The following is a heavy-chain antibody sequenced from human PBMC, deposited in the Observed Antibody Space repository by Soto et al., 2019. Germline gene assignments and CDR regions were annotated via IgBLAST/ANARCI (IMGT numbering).Heavy chain of an antibody. CDR2: IANSGGTT. CDR1: GFPFSSYA. CDR3: ASPPRATVTDNIFDF. V-gene: IGHV3-23*01. D-gene: IGHD4-17*01. Sequence: DVQLLESGGALVQPGESLRLSCAASGFPFSSYAMTWVRQAPGKGLEWVSGIANSGGTTFYADSVRGRFTISRDSSKNTLYLQMSSLRAEDMAVYYCASPPRATVTDNIFDFWGPGTLVTVSS. J-gene: IGHJ4*02.